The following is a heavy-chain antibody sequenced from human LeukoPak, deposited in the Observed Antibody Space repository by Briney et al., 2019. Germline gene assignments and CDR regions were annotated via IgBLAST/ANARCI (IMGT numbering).Heavy chain of an antibody. V-gene: IGHV4-39*01. CDR1: GGSISSSSYY. D-gene: IGHD3-22*01. Sequence: SETLSLTCTVSGGSISSSSYYWGWVRQPPGKGLEWIGSIFYSGSTYHNPSLKSRVTISVDTSKNQFSLKLSSVTAADTAVYYCATHFPHYDSATYFDYWGQGTLVTVSS. J-gene: IGHJ4*02. CDR2: IFYSGST. CDR3: ATHFPHYDSATYFDY.